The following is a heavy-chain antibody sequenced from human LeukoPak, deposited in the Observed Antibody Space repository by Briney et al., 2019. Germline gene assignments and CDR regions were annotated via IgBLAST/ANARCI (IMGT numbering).Heavy chain of an antibody. Sequence: SETLSLTCTVSGGSISSGGYYWSWIRQHPGKGLEWIGYIYYSGSTYYNPSLKSRVTMSVDTSKNQFSLKLSSVTAADTAVYYCARSTSNSNYDILTGYISTFDYWGQGTLVTVSS. V-gene: IGHV4-31*03. CDR2: IYYSGST. CDR1: GGSISSGGYY. J-gene: IGHJ4*02. D-gene: IGHD3-9*01. CDR3: ARSTSNSNYDILTGYISTFDY.